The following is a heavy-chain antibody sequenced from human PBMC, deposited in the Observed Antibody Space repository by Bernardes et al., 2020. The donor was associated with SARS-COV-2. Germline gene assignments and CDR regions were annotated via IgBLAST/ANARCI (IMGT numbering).Heavy chain of an antibody. CDR2: IYPGDSDS. J-gene: IGHJ4*01. CDR3: ARHDDSGASSGDY. CDR1: GYSFSNYW. D-gene: IGHD3-10*01. V-gene: IGHV5-51*01. Sequence: GESLKISCKGSGYSFSNYWIGWVRQMPGKGLEWMGIIYPGDSDSRYNPSFQGQVTISVDKSISTAYLQWSSLKASDTAIYYCARHDDSGASSGDYWGQGTLVTVSS.